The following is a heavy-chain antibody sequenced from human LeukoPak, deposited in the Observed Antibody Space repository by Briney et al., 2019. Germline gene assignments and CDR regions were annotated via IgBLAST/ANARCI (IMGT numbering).Heavy chain of an antibody. D-gene: IGHD1-20*01. CDR1: GYTFTGYY. CDR2: INPNSGGT. J-gene: IGHJ4*02. V-gene: IGHV1-2*02. CDR3: ARDSGESRYNWNGLASYDY. Sequence: GASVKVSCKASGYTFTGYYMHWVRQAPGQGLEWMGWINPNSGGTNYAQKFQGRVTMTRDTSISTAYMELSRPRSDDTAVYYCARDSGESRYNWNGLASYDYWGQGTLVTVSS.